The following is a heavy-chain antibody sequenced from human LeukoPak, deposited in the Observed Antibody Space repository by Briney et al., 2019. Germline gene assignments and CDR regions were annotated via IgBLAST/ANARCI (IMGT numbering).Heavy chain of an antibody. CDR1: SGSISSYY. Sequence: SETLSLTCTVSSGSISSYYWSWIRQTPGKELEWIGYYSGTTNYNPSLNSRVTISLDASNKQLSLTLSSVTAEDTAVYYCASLELIGEKRGAFHTWGQGTMVTVSS. CDR3: ASLELIGEKRGAFHT. D-gene: IGHD1-26*01. CDR2: YYSGTT. J-gene: IGHJ3*02. V-gene: IGHV4-59*13.